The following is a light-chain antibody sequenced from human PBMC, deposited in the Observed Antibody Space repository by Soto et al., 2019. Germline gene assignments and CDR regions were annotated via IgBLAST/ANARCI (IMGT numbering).Light chain of an antibody. J-gene: IGKJ2*01. CDR2: GAS. CDR1: QSVNSN. V-gene: IGKV3-15*01. Sequence: EIVMTQSPATLSVSPGERATLSCRASQSVNSNLAWYQQKPGQAPRLLIYGASTRATGIPARFSGSGSGTEFTLTISSLQSEDFAVYYCQEYDNWPLYTFGRDQGGDQT. CDR3: QEYDNWPLYT.